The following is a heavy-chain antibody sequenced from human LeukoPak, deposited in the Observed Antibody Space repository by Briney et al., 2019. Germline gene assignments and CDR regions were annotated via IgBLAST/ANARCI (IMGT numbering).Heavy chain of an antibody. CDR1: EFTFSSYW. V-gene: IGHV3-74*01. Sequence: GGSLRLSCAASEFTFSSYWMHWVRQVPGKGLVWVSRINGDGSTTTYADSVKGRFTISRDNAKSMLYLQMNTLRAEDTAVYYCAKEGCGGDCFDFWGQGTLVTVSS. D-gene: IGHD2-21*01. J-gene: IGHJ4*02. CDR2: INGDGSTT. CDR3: AKEGCGGDCFDF.